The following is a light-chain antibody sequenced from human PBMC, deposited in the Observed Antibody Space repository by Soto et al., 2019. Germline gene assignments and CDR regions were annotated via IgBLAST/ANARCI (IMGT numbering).Light chain of an antibody. CDR3: QQYGSSPLT. CDR2: GAS. V-gene: IGKV3-20*01. J-gene: IGKJ4*01. Sequence: EIVLTQSPVTLSLSPGERATLSCRASQSVSSSYLAWYQQKPGRAPRLLIYGASSRATGIPDRFSGSGSGTDFTLTISRLEPEDFAVYYCQQYGSSPLTFGGGTKVDIK. CDR1: QSVSSSY.